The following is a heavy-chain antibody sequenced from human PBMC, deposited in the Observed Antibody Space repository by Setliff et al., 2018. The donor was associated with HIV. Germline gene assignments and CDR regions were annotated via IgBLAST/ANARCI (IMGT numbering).Heavy chain of an antibody. J-gene: IGHJ4*02. CDR2: IYPGDSDT. D-gene: IGHD5-18*01. V-gene: IGHV5-51*01. Sequence: PGESLKISCKGSGYSFPTYWIAWVRQMSGKGLEWMGVIYPGDSDTRYSPSFEGQVTISADSSINTAYLQWSSLQASDTAIYFCARLDTAMNPRCFGNWGQGTLVTVSS. CDR3: ARLDTAMNPRCFGN. CDR1: GYSFPTYW.